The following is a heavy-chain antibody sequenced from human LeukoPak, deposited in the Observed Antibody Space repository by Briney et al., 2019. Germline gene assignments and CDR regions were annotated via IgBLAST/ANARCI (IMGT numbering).Heavy chain of an antibody. D-gene: IGHD3-22*01. J-gene: IGHJ4*02. V-gene: IGHV1-18*01. Sequence: ASVKVSCKASGYTFTSYSISWVRQAPGQGLEWMGWISAYNGNTNYAQKLQGRVTMTTDTSTSTAYMELRSLRSDDTAVYYCARDGAYYYDSSGYWPFDYWGQGTLVTVSS. CDR2: ISAYNGNT. CDR3: ARDGAYYYDSSGYWPFDY. CDR1: GYTFTSYS.